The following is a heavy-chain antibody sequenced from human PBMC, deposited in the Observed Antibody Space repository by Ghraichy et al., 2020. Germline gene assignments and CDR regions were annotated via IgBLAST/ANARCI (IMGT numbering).Heavy chain of an antibody. J-gene: IGHJ2*01. CDR2: ISSSSSYI. Sequence: GGSLRLSCEASGFTFSTYSLNWVRQAPGKGLEWVSSISSSSSYIYYADSVKGRFTISRDNAKNSLYLQMNSLRAGDTAVYYCARGSNDFNWYFDLWGRGTLVTVSS. CDR1: GFTFSTYS. D-gene: IGHD2-21*02. V-gene: IGHV3-21*01. CDR3: ARGSNDFNWYFDL.